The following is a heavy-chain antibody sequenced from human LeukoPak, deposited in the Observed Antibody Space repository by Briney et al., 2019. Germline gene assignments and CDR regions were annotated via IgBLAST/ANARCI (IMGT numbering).Heavy chain of an antibody. CDR2: ISYDGTNK. CDR1: GFTFSSYA. Sequence: GGSLRLSCAASGFTFSSYAIHWVRQAPGKGLEWVAIISYDGTNKYYADSVRGRFTISRDNSKNTLYLQMNSLRAEDTAVYYCANGYGWTDVWGQGTTVTVSS. CDR3: ANGYGWTDV. J-gene: IGHJ6*02. V-gene: IGHV3-30-3*01. D-gene: IGHD3-16*01.